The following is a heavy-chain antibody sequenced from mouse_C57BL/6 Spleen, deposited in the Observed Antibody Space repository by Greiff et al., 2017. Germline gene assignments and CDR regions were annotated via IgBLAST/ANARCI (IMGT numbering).Heavy chain of an antibody. CDR3: ARWEDYGSSYTFDY. J-gene: IGHJ2*01. D-gene: IGHD1-1*01. CDR1: GFTFSDYG. V-gene: IGHV5-17*01. Sequence: VQLKESGGGLVKPGGSLKLSCAASGFTFSDYGMHWVRQAPEKGLEWVAYISSGRSTIYYADTVKGRFTISRDNAKNTLFLQMTSLRSEDTAMYYCARWEDYGSSYTFDYWGQGTTLTVSS. CDR2: ISSGRSTI.